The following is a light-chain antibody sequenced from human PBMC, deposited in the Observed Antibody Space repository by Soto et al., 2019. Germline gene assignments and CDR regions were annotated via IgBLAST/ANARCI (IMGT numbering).Light chain of an antibody. CDR1: QSVSIY. CDR3: QQRSNWPLT. V-gene: IGKV3-11*01. Sequence: EIVLTQSPATLSLSPGERATLSCRASQSVSIYLDWYQHKPGQAPRLLIYDASNRATGIPARFSGSGSGTDFTLTISSLEPEDFAVYYCQQRSNWPLTFGGGTKVEIK. J-gene: IGKJ4*01. CDR2: DAS.